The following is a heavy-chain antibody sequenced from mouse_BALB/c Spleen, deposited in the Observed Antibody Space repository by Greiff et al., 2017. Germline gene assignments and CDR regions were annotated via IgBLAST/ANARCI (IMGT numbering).Heavy chain of an antibody. CDR3: KGDAAMDY. CDR1: GFTFSSYT. CDR2: ISSGVSYT. J-gene: IGHJ4*01. Sequence: EVQRVESGGGLVKPGGSLKLSCAASGFTFSSYTMSWVRQTPEKRLEWVATISSGVSYTYYPDSVKGRFTISRDNAKNTLYLQMSSVKSEDTAMYYCKGDAAMDYWGQGTSVTVSS. V-gene: IGHV5-6-4*01.